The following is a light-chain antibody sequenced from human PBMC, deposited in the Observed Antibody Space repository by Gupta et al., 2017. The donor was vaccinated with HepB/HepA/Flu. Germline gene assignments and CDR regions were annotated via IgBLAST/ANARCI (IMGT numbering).Light chain of an antibody. Sequence: EIVLTQSPDTLSLSPGERATLSCRARQSIYNNYLAWYQQKSGQAPRVLISGAYSRATGIPDRFSGSGWGTDFTLTSSRLEPEDFAVYYCQLYGSSWTFGQGTKVEFK. CDR2: GAY. CDR1: QSIYNNY. CDR3: QLYGSSWT. J-gene: IGKJ1*01. V-gene: IGKV3-20*01.